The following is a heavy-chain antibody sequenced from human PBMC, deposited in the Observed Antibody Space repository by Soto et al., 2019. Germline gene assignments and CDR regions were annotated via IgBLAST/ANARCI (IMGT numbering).Heavy chain of an antibody. V-gene: IGHV6-1*01. CDR2: TYYRSKWFN. D-gene: IGHD3-3*02. CDR3: AREGRLAASIFHNWFDP. CDR1: GDSVSNNSAA. J-gene: IGHJ5*02. Sequence: PSQTPSLTCAISGDSVSNNSAAWNWIRQSPSRGLEWLGRTYYRSKWFNNYALSVKGRITINPDTSKNQFSLQLNSVTPEDTAVYYCAREGRLAASIFHNWFDPWGQGTLVTVSS.